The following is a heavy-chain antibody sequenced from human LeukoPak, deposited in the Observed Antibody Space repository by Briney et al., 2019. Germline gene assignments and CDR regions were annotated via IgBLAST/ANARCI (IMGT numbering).Heavy chain of an antibody. CDR3: ARDGAVAGPYYYYGMDV. CDR2: IKQDGSEK. V-gene: IGHV3-7*01. Sequence: PGGSLRLSCAASGFTFSSYWMSWVRQAPRKGLEWVANIKQDGSEKYYVDSVKGRFTISRDNAKNSLYLQMNSLRAEDTAVYYCARDGAVAGPYYYYGMDVWGQGTTVTVSS. D-gene: IGHD6-19*01. CDR1: GFTFSSYW. J-gene: IGHJ6*02.